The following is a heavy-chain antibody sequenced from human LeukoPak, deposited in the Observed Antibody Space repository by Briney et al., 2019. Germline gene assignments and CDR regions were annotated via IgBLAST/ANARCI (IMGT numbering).Heavy chain of an antibody. Sequence: SETLSLTCTVSGGSISSSSYYCGWIRQPPGKGLEWIGSIYYSGSTYYNPSLKSRVTISVDTSKNQFSLKLSSVTAADTAVYYCARSTYYYDSSGYYYFDYWGQGTLVTVSS. D-gene: IGHD3-22*01. CDR2: IYYSGST. J-gene: IGHJ4*02. CDR1: GGSISSSSYY. V-gene: IGHV4-39*01. CDR3: ARSTYYYDSSGYYYFDY.